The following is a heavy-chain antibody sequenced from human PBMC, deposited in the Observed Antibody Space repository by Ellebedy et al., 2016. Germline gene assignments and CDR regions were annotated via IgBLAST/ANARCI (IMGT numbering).Heavy chain of an antibody. J-gene: IGHJ5*02. D-gene: IGHD3-9*01. CDR2: INAGNGNT. Sequence: ASVKVSCKASGYTFTTYAMHWVRQAPGQRLEWMGWINAGNGNTKYSQKFQGRVTITRDTSASTAYMELSSLRSEDTAVYYCARGADFDWLSWFDPWGQGTLVTVSS. CDR3: ARGADFDWLSWFDP. CDR1: GYTFTTYA. V-gene: IGHV1-3*01.